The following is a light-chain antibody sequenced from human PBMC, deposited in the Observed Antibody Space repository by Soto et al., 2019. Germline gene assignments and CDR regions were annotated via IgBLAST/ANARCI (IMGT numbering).Light chain of an antibody. J-gene: IGLJ1*01. CDR3: CSYAGTYSSV. V-gene: IGLV2-11*01. Sequence: QSMLTKPRSVSASPAQSVTISCTGTSSDLGAYNYVSCYQQHPGKAPKFMIYDVSKRPSGVPDRFSGSKSGNTASLTISGFQAEDEADYYRCSYAGTYSSVFGTG. CDR1: SSDLGAYNY. CDR2: DVS.